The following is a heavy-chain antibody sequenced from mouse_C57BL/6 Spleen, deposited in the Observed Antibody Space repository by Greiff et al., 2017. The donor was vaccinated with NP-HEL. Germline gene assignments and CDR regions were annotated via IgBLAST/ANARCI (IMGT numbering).Heavy chain of an antibody. V-gene: IGHV1-26*01. J-gene: IGHJ4*01. CDR3: AKNYYGGDYYAMDY. CDR1: GYTFTDYY. CDR2: INPNNGGT. Sequence: EVQLQQSGPELVKPGASVKISCKASGYTFTDYYMNWVKQSHGKSLEWIGDINPNNGGTSYNQKFKGKATLTVDKSSSTAYMELRSLTSEDSAVYYCAKNYYGGDYYAMDYWGQGTSVTVSS. D-gene: IGHD1-1*01.